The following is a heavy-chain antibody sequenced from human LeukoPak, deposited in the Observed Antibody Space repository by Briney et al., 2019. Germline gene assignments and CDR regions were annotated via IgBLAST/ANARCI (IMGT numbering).Heavy chain of an antibody. CDR1: EFTFSTYW. Sequence: GGSLRLSCAASEFTFSTYWMSWVRQAPGKGLEWVADIKQDGSEKYYVDSVKGRFTISRQNAKNSLFLQMNSLRAGDTAVYYCARHRSGGSQDDAFDIWGQGTMVTVSS. V-gene: IGHV3-7*01. D-gene: IGHD2-15*01. CDR2: IKQDGSEK. J-gene: IGHJ3*02. CDR3: ARHRSGGSQDDAFDI.